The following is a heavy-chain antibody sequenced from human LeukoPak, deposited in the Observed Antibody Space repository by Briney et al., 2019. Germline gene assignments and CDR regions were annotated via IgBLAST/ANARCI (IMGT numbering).Heavy chain of an antibody. D-gene: IGHD3-22*01. CDR3: AKRDDSGGNLVDL. CDR1: GGSIRSGRHD. CDR2: IYYSGST. J-gene: IGHJ4*02. Sequence: PSETLFLTCTVPGGSIRSGRHDWAWIRQPPGKGLEWIGSIYYSGSTYYNPSLENRVTISINTSKNHFSLKLSPLSAADTSVYYCAKRDDSGGNLVDLWGQGTLVTVS. V-gene: IGHV4-39*02.